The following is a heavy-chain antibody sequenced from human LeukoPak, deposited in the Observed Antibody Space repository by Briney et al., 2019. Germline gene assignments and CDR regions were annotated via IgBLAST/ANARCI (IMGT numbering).Heavy chain of an antibody. V-gene: IGHV1-8*01. J-gene: IGHJ6*03. D-gene: IGHD3-3*01. CDR2: MNPNSGNT. Sequence: RASVKVSCKASGYTFTSYDINWVRQATGQGLEWMGWMNPNSGNTGYAQKFQGRVTTTRNTSISTAYMELSSLRSEDTAVYYCASSPSVTIFGVVPRNYYYMDVWGKGTTVTVSS. CDR3: ASSPSVTIFGVVPRNYYYMDV. CDR1: GYTFTSYD.